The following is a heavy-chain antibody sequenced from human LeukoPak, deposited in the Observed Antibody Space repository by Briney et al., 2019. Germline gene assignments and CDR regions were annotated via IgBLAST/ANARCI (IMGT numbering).Heavy chain of an antibody. CDR2: IYYSGTT. J-gene: IGHJ4*02. CDR3: TRTRGDGYSDY. D-gene: IGHD5-24*01. V-gene: IGHV4-59*08. Sequence: SETLSLTCTVSGGSISSYYWSWIRQPPGKALEWIAYIYYSGTTNYNPSLKSRVTISVDTSKNQFSLKLSSVTAADTAVYYCTRTRGDGYSDYWGQGTLVTVSS. CDR1: GGSISSYY.